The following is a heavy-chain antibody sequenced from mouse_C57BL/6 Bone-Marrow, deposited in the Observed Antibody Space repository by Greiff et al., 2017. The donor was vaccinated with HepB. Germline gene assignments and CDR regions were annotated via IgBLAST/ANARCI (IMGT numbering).Heavy chain of an antibody. CDR2: IDPEDGET. J-gene: IGHJ1*03. D-gene: IGHD1-1*01. Sequence: VHVKQSGAELVKPGASVKLSCTASGFNIKDYYMHWVKQRTEQGLEWIGRIDPEDGETKYAPKFQGKATITADTSSNTAYLQLSSLTSEDTAVYYCARRGFTTVVATGYFDVWGTGTTVTVSS. V-gene: IGHV14-2*01. CDR1: GFNIKDYY. CDR3: ARRGFTTVVATGYFDV.